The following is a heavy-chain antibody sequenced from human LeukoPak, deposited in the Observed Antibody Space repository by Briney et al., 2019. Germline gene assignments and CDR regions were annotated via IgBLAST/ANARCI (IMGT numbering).Heavy chain of an antibody. J-gene: IGHJ4*02. CDR3: ARDQVMVRGALRLRVLDY. CDR1: GYTFTGYY. D-gene: IGHD3-10*01. Sequence: ASVKVSCKASGYTFTGYYMHWVRQAPGQGLEWMGRINPNSGGTNYAQKFQGRVTMTRDTSIGTAYMELSRLRSDDTAVYYCARDQVMVRGALRLRVLDYWGQGTLVTVSS. CDR2: INPNSGGT. V-gene: IGHV1-2*06.